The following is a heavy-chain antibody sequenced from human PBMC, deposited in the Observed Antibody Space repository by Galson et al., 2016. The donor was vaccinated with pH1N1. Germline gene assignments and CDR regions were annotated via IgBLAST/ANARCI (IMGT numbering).Heavy chain of an antibody. V-gene: IGHV5-51*01. CDR2: MYPDDSDI. CDR3: ARYSGSFFFDY. Sequence: QSGAEVKKPGESLKISCQVSGYSFSSYWVAWVRQMPGKGLEWMAIMYPDDSDIKYSPSFEGQVTISADKSISTAYLQWSSLKASDTAMYYCARYSGSFFFDYWGQGTLVTDSS. CDR1: GYSFSSYW. D-gene: IGHD1-26*01. J-gene: IGHJ4*02.